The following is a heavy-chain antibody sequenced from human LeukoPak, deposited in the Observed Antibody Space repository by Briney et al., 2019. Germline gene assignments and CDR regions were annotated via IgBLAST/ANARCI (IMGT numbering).Heavy chain of an antibody. J-gene: IGHJ4*02. CDR3: ARGFLEWLSGGYLDY. Sequence: ASVKVSCKASGYTFTSYGISWVRQAPGQGLEWMGWISAYNGNTNYAQRLQGRVTMTTDTSTSTAYMELRSLRSDDTAVYYCARGFLEWLSGGYLDYWGRGTLVTVSS. CDR2: ISAYNGNT. CDR1: GYTFTSYG. D-gene: IGHD3-3*01. V-gene: IGHV1-18*01.